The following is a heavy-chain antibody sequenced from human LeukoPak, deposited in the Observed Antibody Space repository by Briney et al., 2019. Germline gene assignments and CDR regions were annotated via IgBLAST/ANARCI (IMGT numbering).Heavy chain of an antibody. V-gene: IGHV7-4-1*02. D-gene: IGHD4-17*01. CDR3: ARDPHSYGDYVKDY. CDR2: INTNTGNP. J-gene: IGHJ4*02. CDR1: GYTLTSYA. Sequence: ASVKVSCKASGYTLTSYAMNWVRQAPGQGLEWMGWINTNTGNPTYAQGFTGRFVFSLDTSVSTAYLQISSLKAEDTAVYYCARDPHSYGDYVKDYWGQGTLVTVSS.